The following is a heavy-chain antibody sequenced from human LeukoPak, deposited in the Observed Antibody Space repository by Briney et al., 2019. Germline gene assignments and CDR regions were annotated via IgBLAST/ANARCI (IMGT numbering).Heavy chain of an antibody. D-gene: IGHD2-15*01. CDR3: ARTGVVVVAATYYGMDV. CDR2: ISYDGSNK. CDR1: GFTFSSYA. Sequence: GGSLRLSCAASGFTFSSYAMHWVRQAPGKGLEWVAVISYDGSNKYYADSVKGRFTISRDNAKNTLYLQMNSLRAEDTAVYYCARTGVVVVAATYYGMDVWGQGTTVTVSS. J-gene: IGHJ6*02. V-gene: IGHV3-30-3*01.